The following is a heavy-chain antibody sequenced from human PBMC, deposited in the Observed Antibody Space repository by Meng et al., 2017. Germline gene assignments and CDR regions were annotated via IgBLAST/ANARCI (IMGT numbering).Heavy chain of an antibody. CDR3: ARDVVGAIIIARGDY. CDR1: GGSISSSNW. Sequence: AQLRAPGPGRVKPSGTLSLPCAVLGGSISSSNWWSWVRQPPGKGLEWIGEIYHSGSTNYNPSLKSRVTISVDKSKNQFSLKLSSVTAADTAVYYCARDVVGAIIIARGDYWGQGTLVTVSS. D-gene: IGHD1-26*01. V-gene: IGHV4-4*02. CDR2: IYHSGST. J-gene: IGHJ4*02.